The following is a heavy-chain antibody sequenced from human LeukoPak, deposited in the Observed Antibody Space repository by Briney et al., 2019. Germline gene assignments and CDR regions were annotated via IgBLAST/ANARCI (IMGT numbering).Heavy chain of an antibody. CDR1: GFTFSSYG. V-gene: IGHV3-30*18. J-gene: IGHJ4*02. CDR3: AKDGVGYSSDDYFDY. CDR2: ISYDGSNK. Sequence: GRSLRLSCAASGFTFSSYGMHWVRQAPGKGLEWVAVISYDGSNKYYADSVKGRFTISRDNSKNTLYLQMNSLRGEDTAVYYCAKDGVGYSSDDYFDYWGQGTLVTVSS. D-gene: IGHD6-19*01.